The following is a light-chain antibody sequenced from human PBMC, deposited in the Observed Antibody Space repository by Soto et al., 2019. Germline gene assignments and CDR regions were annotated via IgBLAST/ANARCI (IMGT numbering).Light chain of an antibody. CDR1: QDIGSY. V-gene: IGKV1-9*01. J-gene: IGKJ5*01. Sequence: IQLTQSPSFLAASVGDRVTITCRASQDIGSYLAWYQQKPGKAPQFLLYAAATLRVGVPSRFSESGSGTEFTLTISSLQPEDSATYYCQRLSDYPITFGQGTRLEIK. CDR3: QRLSDYPIT. CDR2: AAA.